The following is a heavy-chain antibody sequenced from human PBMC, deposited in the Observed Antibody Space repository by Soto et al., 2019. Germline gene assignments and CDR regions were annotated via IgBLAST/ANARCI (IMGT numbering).Heavy chain of an antibody. CDR3: ARDMAIWDIVVVVAASALDY. V-gene: IGHV3-33*01. D-gene: IGHD2-15*01. CDR1: GSTFSSYG. Sequence: VGSLRLSCAASGSTFSSYGMHWVRQAPGKGLEWVAVIWYDGSNKYYADSVKGRFTISRDNSKNTLYLQMNSLRAEDTAVYYCARDMAIWDIVVVVAASALDYWGQGTLVTVSS. CDR2: IWYDGSNK. J-gene: IGHJ4*02.